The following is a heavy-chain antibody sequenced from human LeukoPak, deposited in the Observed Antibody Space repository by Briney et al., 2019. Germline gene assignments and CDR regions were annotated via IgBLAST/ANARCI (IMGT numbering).Heavy chain of an antibody. D-gene: IGHD2-8*01. CDR2: IQSSSGST. V-gene: IGHV1-46*01. Sequence: ASVKVSCKTSGYSFTNYYVHWVRQAPGQGPEWMGIIQSSSGSTTYAQKFQGRVTMTRDTSTRTVYMELSSLTSEDTAIYYYARDQNGGTYCSDYWGQGTLITVSS. CDR3: ARDQNGGTYCSDY. J-gene: IGHJ4*02. CDR1: GYSFTNYY.